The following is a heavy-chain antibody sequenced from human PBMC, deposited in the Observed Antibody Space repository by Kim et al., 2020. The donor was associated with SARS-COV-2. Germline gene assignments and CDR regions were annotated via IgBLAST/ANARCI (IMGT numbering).Heavy chain of an antibody. CDR2: IYPGDSDT. V-gene: IGHV5-51*01. D-gene: IGHD1-26*01. CDR3: ARRAGGVGAVHLPADYYGMDV. CDR1: GYSFTSYW. J-gene: IGHJ6*02. Sequence: GESLKISCKGSGYSFTSYWIGWVRQMPGKGLEWMGIIYPGDSDTRYSPSFQGQVTISADKSISTAYLQWSSLKASDTAMYYCARRAGGVGAVHLPADYYGMDVWGQGTTVTVSS.